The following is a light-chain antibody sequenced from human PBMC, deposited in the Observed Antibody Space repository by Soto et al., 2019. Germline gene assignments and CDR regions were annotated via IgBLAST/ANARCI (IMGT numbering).Light chain of an antibody. V-gene: IGKV3-11*01. CDR2: DAS. CDR3: QQRSNWPGT. J-gene: IGKJ3*01. Sequence: EIVLTQSPATLSLSPGERATLSCRASQSVSSYLAWYQQKPVQAPRLLIYDASNRATGIPARFSGSGSGTDFTLTISSLEPEDFAVYYCQQRSNWPGTFGPGTKVDIK. CDR1: QSVSSY.